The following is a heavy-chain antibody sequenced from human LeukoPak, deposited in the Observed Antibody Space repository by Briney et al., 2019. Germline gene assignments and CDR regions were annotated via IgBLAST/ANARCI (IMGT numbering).Heavy chain of an antibody. Sequence: GGSLRLSCAASGFTFSSYAMSWVRQAPGKGLEWVSTISGSGGSTYYADSVKGRFTISRDNSKNTYLQMNSLRAEDTAVYYCAELGITMIGGVWGKGTTVTISS. CDR3: AELGITMIGGV. J-gene: IGHJ6*04. V-gene: IGHV3-23*01. CDR2: ISGSGGST. CDR1: GFTFSSYA. D-gene: IGHD3-10*02.